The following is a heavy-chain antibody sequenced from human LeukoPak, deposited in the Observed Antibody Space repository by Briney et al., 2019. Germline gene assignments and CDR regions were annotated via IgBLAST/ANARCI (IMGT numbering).Heavy chain of an antibody. J-gene: IGHJ6*03. D-gene: IGHD3-22*01. CDR3: ARRPYYYDTSNPAYYYYMDV. V-gene: IGHV4-59*08. CDR2: IYYTGNT. CDR1: GTSMNNYC. Sequence: SETLSLTCNVSGTSMNNYCWSWIRQPPGTGLEWIGNIYYTGNTNYNPALKSRVSISVDTSKSQFSLTLRSVSAADTAVYYCARRPYYYDTSNPAYYYYMDVWGKGTTVTVSS.